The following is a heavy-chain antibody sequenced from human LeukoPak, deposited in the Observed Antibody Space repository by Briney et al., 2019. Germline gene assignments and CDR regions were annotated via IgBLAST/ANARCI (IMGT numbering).Heavy chain of an antibody. D-gene: IGHD1-14*01. Sequence: GGSLRLSCVGSGFTFSKDWMSWVRQAPGKGLEWVGRIKNKIDGGTTDDAAPVKGRFTISRDDSKNTLYLQMNSLKTEDTAVYYCTTYNDRDAFDIWGQGTMVTVSS. J-gene: IGHJ3*02. V-gene: IGHV3-15*01. CDR2: IKNKIDGGTT. CDR1: GFTFSKDW. CDR3: TTYNDRDAFDI.